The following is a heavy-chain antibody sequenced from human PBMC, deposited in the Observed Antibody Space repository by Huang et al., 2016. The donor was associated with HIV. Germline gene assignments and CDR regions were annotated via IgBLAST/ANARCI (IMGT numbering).Heavy chain of an antibody. CDR3: ARGDYYDSSGYHPGYFDY. CDR2: IRNDGMKK. V-gene: IGHV3-33*04. CDR1: GFILSNYG. D-gene: IGHD3-22*01. Sequence: VQLIESGGGVVQPGKSLRLSCATSGFILSNYGMHWVRQATGKGLKWVAFIRNDGMKKNYADAVRGRFTVGRDNGNNTLFLQMRSLGVDDTAMYYCARGDYYDSSGYHPGYFDYWGQGILVTVSS. J-gene: IGHJ4*02.